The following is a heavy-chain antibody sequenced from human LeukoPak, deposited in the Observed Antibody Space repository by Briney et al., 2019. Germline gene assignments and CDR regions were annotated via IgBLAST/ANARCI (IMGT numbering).Heavy chain of an antibody. D-gene: IGHD2-8*01. Sequence: ASVNVSCKASGYTFTGYYMHWVRQAPGQGLEWMGWINPNSGGTNYAQKFQGRVTMTRDTSISTAYMELSRLRSDDTAVYYCARGVFHTPESDYWGQGTLVTVSS. V-gene: IGHV1-2*02. CDR1: GYTFTGYY. CDR2: INPNSGGT. CDR3: ARGVFHTPESDY. J-gene: IGHJ4*02.